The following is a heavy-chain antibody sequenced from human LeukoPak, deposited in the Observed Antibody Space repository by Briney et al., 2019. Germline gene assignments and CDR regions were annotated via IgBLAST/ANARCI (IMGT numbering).Heavy chain of an antibody. Sequence: GGSLRLSCAASGFTFSNAWMSWVRQAPGKGLEWVGRIKSKTDGGTTDYAAPVKGRFTISRDDSKNTLYLQTNSLKTEDTAVYYCTTDAGYEWELLEGCWGQGTLVTVSS. J-gene: IGHJ4*02. CDR2: IKSKTDGGTT. CDR3: TTDAGYEWELLEGC. V-gene: IGHV3-15*01. D-gene: IGHD1-26*01. CDR1: GFTFSNAW.